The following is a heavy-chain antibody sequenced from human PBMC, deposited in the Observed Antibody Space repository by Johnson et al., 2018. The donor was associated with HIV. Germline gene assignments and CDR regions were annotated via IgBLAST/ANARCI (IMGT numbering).Heavy chain of an antibody. D-gene: IGHD3-3*01. CDR2: ISYDGNNK. CDR1: GFTFSSYG. V-gene: IGHV3-30*03. CDR3: ARVATFGVVISDAFDI. J-gene: IGHJ3*02. Sequence: QVQLVESGGGVVQPGGSQRLSCAASGFTFSSYGMHWVRQAPGKGLEWVALISYDGNNKYYVDSVNGRFTISRDNSKNTLYLQMNSLRSEDTAVYYCARVATFGVVISDAFDIWGQGTMVTVSS.